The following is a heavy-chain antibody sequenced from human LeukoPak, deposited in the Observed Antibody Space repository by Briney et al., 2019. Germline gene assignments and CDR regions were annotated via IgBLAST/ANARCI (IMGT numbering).Heavy chain of an antibody. J-gene: IGHJ6*03. CDR1: GGSISSNNTNS. V-gene: IGHV4-39*06. CDR2: IYYSCMN. D-gene: IGHD3-10*01. CDR3: ARGLLWFGEGVANMDV. Sequence: PSETLSLTCTVSGGSISSNNTNSWGWIRQPPGKGLDWIGRIYYSCMNYYNPSLKNRVTISVETSNTQIALKLGSETAADTAVYYCARGLLWFGEGVANMDVWGKGTTVTISS.